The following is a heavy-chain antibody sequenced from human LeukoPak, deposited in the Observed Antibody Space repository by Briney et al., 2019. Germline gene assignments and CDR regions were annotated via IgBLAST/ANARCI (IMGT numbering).Heavy chain of an antibody. J-gene: IGHJ5*02. Sequence: GGSLRLSCAASGFTFSSYGMHWVRQAPGKGLEWVAFIRYDGSNKYYADSVKGRFTISRDSSKNTLYLQMNSLRAEDTAVYYCATYSSAWYFSFDPWGQGTLVTVSS. CDR1: GFTFSSYG. CDR2: IRYDGSNK. V-gene: IGHV3-30*02. D-gene: IGHD6-19*01. CDR3: ATYSSAWYFSFDP.